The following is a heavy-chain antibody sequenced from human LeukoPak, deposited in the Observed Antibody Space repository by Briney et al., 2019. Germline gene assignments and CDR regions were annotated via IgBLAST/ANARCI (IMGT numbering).Heavy chain of an antibody. V-gene: IGHV1-69*04. J-gene: IGHJ1*01. CDR1: GGTFSSYA. D-gene: IGHD3-22*01. CDR3: AKGSTYYYDSSGFLGFQH. Sequence: GASVKVSCKASGGTFSSYAISWVRQAPGQGLEWMGRIIPIFGIANYAQKFQGRVTITGDKSTSTAYMELSSLRSEDTAVYYCAKGSTYYYDSSGFLGFQHWGQGTLVTVSS. CDR2: IIPIFGIA.